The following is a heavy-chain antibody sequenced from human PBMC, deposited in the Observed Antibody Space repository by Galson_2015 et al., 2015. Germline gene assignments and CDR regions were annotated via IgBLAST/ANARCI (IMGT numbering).Heavy chain of an antibody. Sequence: SLRLSCAASGFTFSSYSMNWVRQAPGKGLEWVSYISSSSSTIYYADSAKGRFTISRDNAKNSLYLQMNSLRDEDTAVYYCARDLCSSTNCEYFDYWGQGTLVTVSS. J-gene: IGHJ4*02. CDR3: ARDLCSSTNCEYFDY. CDR2: ISSSSSTI. D-gene: IGHD2-2*01. CDR1: GFTFSSYS. V-gene: IGHV3-48*02.